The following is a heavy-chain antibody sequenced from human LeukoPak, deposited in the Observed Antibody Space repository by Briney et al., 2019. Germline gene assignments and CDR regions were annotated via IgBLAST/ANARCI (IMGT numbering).Heavy chain of an antibody. V-gene: IGHV3-53*01. CDR2: IYSGGST. Sequence: GGSLRLSCAASGFTVSSNYMSWVRQAPGKGLEWVLVIYSGGSTYYADSVKGRFTISRDNSKNTLYLQMNSLRAEDTAVYYCARDLNDYVWGSYRICWGQGTLVTVSS. CDR1: GFTVSSNY. CDR3: ARDLNDYVWGSYRIC. D-gene: IGHD3-16*02. J-gene: IGHJ4*02.